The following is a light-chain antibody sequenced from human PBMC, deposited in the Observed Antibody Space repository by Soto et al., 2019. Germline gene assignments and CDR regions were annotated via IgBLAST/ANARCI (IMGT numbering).Light chain of an antibody. V-gene: IGKV3-11*01. CDR2: DAS. J-gene: IGKJ2*01. CDR1: QSVSSY. CDR3: QQRSNLPPYT. Sequence: EIVLTQSPATLSLSPGERATLSCRASQSVSSYLAWYQQKPGQAPRLLIYDASNRATGIPARFSGSGSGTDFTLTISSLEHEYVAVYYCQQRSNLPPYTFGQGTKLEIK.